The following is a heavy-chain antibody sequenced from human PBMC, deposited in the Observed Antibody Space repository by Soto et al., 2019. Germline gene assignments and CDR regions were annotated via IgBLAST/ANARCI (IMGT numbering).Heavy chain of an antibody. V-gene: IGHV3-23*01. CDR3: AKDPTNYDFWSGSPLSPFDY. CDR1: GFTFSSYA. Sequence: GGSLRLSCAASGFTFSSYAMSWVRQAPGKGLGWVSAISGSGGSTYYADSVKGRFTVSRDNSKNTLYLQMNSLRAEDTAVYYCAKDPTNYDFWSGSPLSPFDYWGQGTLVTVSS. CDR2: ISGSGGST. D-gene: IGHD3-3*01. J-gene: IGHJ4*02.